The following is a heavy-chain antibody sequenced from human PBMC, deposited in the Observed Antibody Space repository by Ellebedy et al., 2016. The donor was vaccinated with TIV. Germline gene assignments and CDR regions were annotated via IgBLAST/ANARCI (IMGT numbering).Heavy chain of an antibody. V-gene: IGHV4-38-2*02. CDR1: SHSISSGYD. CDR3: ARGRDLSFDA. D-gene: IGHD5/OR15-5a*01. CDR2: GYQSGIT. J-gene: IGHJ5*02. Sequence: SETLSLTXTVSSHSISSGYDWLYNRGWIRPSPGKGLEWIGSGYQSGITYYNPSLKSRVTISVDTSKNQFSLMLNSVTAADTAVYYCARGRDLSFDAWGQGTLVTVSS.